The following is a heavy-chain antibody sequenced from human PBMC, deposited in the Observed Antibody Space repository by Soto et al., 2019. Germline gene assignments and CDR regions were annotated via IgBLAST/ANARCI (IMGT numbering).Heavy chain of an antibody. J-gene: IGHJ4*02. D-gene: IGHD4-4*01. CDR2: ITGGGAGT. V-gene: IGHV3-23*01. CDR1: GFTFNNYA. CDR3: AKCFRNYAADNCDN. Sequence: EVQLLESGGGLVQPGGSLRLSCAASGFTFNNYAMSWVRQAPGKGLEWVSTITGGGAGTYYADSVKGRFTISRDNSNNMLYLQMNSLRVEDTALYYCAKCFRNYAADNCDNWGQGTLVTVSS.